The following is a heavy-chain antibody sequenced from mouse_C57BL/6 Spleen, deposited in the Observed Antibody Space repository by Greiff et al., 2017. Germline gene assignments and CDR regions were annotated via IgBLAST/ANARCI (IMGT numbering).Heavy chain of an antibody. Sequence: QVQLQQSGPELVKPGASVKISCKASGYAFSSSWMNWVKQRPGKGLGWIGRIYPGDGDTNYNGKFKGKATLTADKSSSTAYMQLSSLTSEDSAVDFCARGISFDYDGSSDVDDWGQGTTLTVSS. J-gene: IGHJ2*01. D-gene: IGHD1-1*01. CDR2: IYPGDGDT. CDR3: ARGISFDYDGSSDVDD. CDR1: GYAFSSSW. V-gene: IGHV1-82*01.